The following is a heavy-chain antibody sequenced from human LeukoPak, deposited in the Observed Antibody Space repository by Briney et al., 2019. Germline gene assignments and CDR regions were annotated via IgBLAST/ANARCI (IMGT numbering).Heavy chain of an antibody. Sequence: ASMKVSCKASGYTFTNYYMHWVRQAPGQGLEWMGIINPSGGSTSYAQKFQGRVTMTRDTSTSTVYMELSSLRSEDTAVYYCARLAVAGTGDFWGQGTLVTVSS. J-gene: IGHJ4*02. CDR2: INPSGGST. CDR3: ARLAVAGTGDF. V-gene: IGHV1-46*01. CDR1: GYTFTNYY. D-gene: IGHD6-19*01.